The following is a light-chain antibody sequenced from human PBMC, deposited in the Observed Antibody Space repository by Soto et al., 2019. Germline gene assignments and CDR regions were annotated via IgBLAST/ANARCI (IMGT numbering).Light chain of an antibody. CDR3: SSYTISSTI. CDR2: DGT. J-gene: IGLJ2*01. V-gene: IGLV2-14*01. Sequence: QSALTQPASVSGSPGQSITISCTGTSSDVGGYNYVSWYQQHPGKAPKLMIYDGTNRPSGVSNRFSGSKSDNTASLTISGLQAEDEADYYCSSYTISSTIFCGGTKLTVL. CDR1: SSDVGGYNY.